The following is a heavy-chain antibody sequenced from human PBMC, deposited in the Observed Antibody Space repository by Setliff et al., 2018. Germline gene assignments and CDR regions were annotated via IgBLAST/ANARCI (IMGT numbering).Heavy chain of an antibody. J-gene: IGHJ6*03. V-gene: IGHV3-7*01. CDR3: ARDREGDGNYYMDV. CDR2: RTCDGSEK. Sequence: GESLKISCKGSGYMFTTYWIGWVRQMPGKGLEWVADRTCDGSEKYYVDSVKGRLTISRDNAKNSLYLQMNSLRAEDTAVYYCARDREGDGNYYMDVWGKGTTVTVSS. D-gene: IGHD3-16*01. CDR1: GYMFTTYW.